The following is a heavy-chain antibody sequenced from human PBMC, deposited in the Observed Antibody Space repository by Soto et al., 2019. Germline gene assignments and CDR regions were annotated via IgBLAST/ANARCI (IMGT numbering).Heavy chain of an antibody. CDR2: ISGSGGST. D-gene: IGHD1-26*01. J-gene: IGHJ4*02. CDR3: ANDSRGSYSRGFYDY. V-gene: IGHV3-23*01. CDR1: GITFSSYA. Sequence: EVQLLESGGGLVQPGGSLRLSCAASGITFSSYAMSWVRQAPGKGLEWVSAISGSGGSTYYADSVKGRFTISRDNSKNTLWLQMNSLRAEDTAVYYCANDSRGSYSRGFYDYWGQGTLVTVSS.